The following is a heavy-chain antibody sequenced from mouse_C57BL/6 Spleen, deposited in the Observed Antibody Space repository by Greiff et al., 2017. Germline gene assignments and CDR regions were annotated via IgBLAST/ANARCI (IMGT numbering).Heavy chain of an antibody. Sequence: EVQLVESGGGLVKPGGSLKLSCAASGFTFSDYGMHWVRQAPEKGLEWVAYISSGSSTIYYADTVKGRFTISRDNAKNTLFLQMTSLRSEDTAMYYCARDPDYGSSYGAMDYWGQGTSVTVSS. D-gene: IGHD1-1*01. V-gene: IGHV5-17*01. CDR2: ISSGSSTI. CDR1: GFTFSDYG. CDR3: ARDPDYGSSYGAMDY. J-gene: IGHJ4*01.